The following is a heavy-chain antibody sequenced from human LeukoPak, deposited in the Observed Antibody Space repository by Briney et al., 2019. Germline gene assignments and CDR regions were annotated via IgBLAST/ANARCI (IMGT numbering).Heavy chain of an antibody. J-gene: IGHJ6*03. V-gene: IGHV3-30*02. Sequence: GGSLRLSCAASGFTLSSYGMHWVRQAPGKGLEWVAFIRYDGTNKYYADSVKGRFTISRDKSNNTLYLQMNSLRVEDTAVYYCAKDHGDYQYYMDVWGRGTTVTISS. CDR1: GFTLSSYG. CDR3: AKDHGDYQYYMDV. CDR2: IRYDGTNK. D-gene: IGHD4-17*01.